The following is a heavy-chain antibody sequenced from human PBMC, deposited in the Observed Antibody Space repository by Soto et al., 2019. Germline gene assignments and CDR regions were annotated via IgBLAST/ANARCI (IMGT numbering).Heavy chain of an antibody. V-gene: IGHV5-10-1*01. CDR1: GYSFTSYW. J-gene: IGHJ3*02. D-gene: IGHD3-22*01. CDR2: IDPSDSYT. Sequence: PGESLKISCKGSGYSFTSYWISWVRQMPGKGLEWMGRIDPSDSYTNYSPSFQGHVTISADKSISTAYLQWSSLKASDTAMYYCARQRGYYYDSSGYYHLNAFDIWGQGTMVTV. CDR3: ARQRGYYYDSSGYYHLNAFDI.